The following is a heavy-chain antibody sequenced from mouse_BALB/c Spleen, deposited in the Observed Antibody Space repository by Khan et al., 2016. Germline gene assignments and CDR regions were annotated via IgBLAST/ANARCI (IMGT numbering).Heavy chain of an antibody. CDR3: ARRLRPYYYAMDY. V-gene: IGHV14-3*02. J-gene: IGHJ4*01. CDR2: IDPANGNT. D-gene: IGHD2-4*01. CDR1: GFNIKDTY. Sequence: VQLKESGAELVKPGASVKLSCTASGFNIKDTYMHWVKQRPEQGLEWIGRIDPANGNTKYDPKFQGKATITADTSSNTAYLQLSSLTSEDTAVYYCARRLRPYYYAMDYWGQGTSVTGSS.